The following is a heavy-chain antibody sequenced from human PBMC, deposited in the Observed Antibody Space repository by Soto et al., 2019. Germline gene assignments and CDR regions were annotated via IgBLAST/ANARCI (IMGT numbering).Heavy chain of an antibody. CDR3: AQDRGWGVVSPSHDY. CDR1: GFTFRNFV. J-gene: IGHJ4*02. Sequence: EVQLLESGGGIVQPGGSLRVSCVASGFTFRNFVMSWVRQAPGKGLEWVSAIRGTGGKTFYADSVKGRFTISRDNSKNTLYLQRNSTRDEDTALYFCAQDRGWGVVSPSHDYWGQGTLVTVSS. D-gene: IGHD2-21*01. V-gene: IGHV3-23*01. CDR2: IRGTGGKT.